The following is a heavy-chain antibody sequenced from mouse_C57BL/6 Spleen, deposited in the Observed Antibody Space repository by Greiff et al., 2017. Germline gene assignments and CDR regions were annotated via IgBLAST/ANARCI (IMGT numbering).Heavy chain of an antibody. Sequence: VQLQQSGAELVRPGASVKLSCTASGFNIKDYYMHWVKQRPEQGLEWIGRIDPEDGDTEYAPKFQGKATMTADTSSNTAYLQLSSLTSEDTAVYYCTTSYDYDRYYYAMDYWGQGTSVTVSS. CDR2: IDPEDGDT. CDR1: GFNIKDYY. J-gene: IGHJ4*01. D-gene: IGHD2-4*01. V-gene: IGHV14-1*01. CDR3: TTSYDYDRYYYAMDY.